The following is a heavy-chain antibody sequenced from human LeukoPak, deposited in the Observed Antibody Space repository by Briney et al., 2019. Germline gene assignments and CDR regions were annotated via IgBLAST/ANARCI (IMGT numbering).Heavy chain of an antibody. CDR1: GYTFTGYY. CDR2: INPNSGGT. CDR3: AREGGYCSSTSCYAGYFQH. D-gene: IGHD2-2*01. Sequence: ASAKVSCKASGYTFTGYYMHWVRQAPGQGLEWMGWINPNSGGTNYAQKFQGWVTMTRDTSISTAYMELSRLRSDDTAVYYCAREGGYCSSTSCYAGYFQHWGQGTLVTVSS. J-gene: IGHJ1*01. V-gene: IGHV1-2*04.